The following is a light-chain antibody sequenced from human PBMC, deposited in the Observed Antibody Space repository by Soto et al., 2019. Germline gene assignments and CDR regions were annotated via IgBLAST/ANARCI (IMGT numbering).Light chain of an antibody. V-gene: IGKV3-15*01. CDR1: QSVDIN. CDR3: QQYHTDWT. Sequence: EIVLTQSPATLSVSPGDRVTLSCRASQSVDINLAWYQQKAGQAPRLLVYGASTKATDMPGRFSGRGSGTEFTLTISSLQADDFATYYCQQYHTDWTFGQGTKVDIK. CDR2: GAS. J-gene: IGKJ1*01.